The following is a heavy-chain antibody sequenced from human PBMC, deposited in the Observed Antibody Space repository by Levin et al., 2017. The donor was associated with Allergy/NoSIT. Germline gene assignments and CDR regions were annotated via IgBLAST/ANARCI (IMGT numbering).Heavy chain of an antibody. CDR3: ARRGYSPGNWFDP. Sequence: SQTLSLTCTVSGDSITHYFWSWIRQPPGKGLEWIGHIYYSGSTNHNPSLKSRVAISINTSNNQFSLKLSSVTAADTAVYYCARRGYSPGNWFDPWGQGTLVTVSS. CDR2: IYYSGST. D-gene: IGHD5-18*01. V-gene: IGHV4-59*01. J-gene: IGHJ5*02. CDR1: GDSITHYF.